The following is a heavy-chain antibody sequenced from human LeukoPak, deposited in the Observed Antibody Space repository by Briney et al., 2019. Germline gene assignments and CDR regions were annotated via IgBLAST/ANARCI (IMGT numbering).Heavy chain of an antibody. CDR1: GFTFSSYA. D-gene: IGHD3-10*01. CDR2: ISGSGGST. J-gene: IGHJ4*02. V-gene: IGHV3-23*01. Sequence: GGSLRLSCAASGFTFSSYAMSWVRQAPGKGLEWVSAISGSGGSTYYADSVKGRITISRDNSKNTLYLQMNSLRAEDTAVYYCAKAPPRFGESFPYYFDYWGQGTLVTVSS. CDR3: AKAPPRFGESFPYYFDY.